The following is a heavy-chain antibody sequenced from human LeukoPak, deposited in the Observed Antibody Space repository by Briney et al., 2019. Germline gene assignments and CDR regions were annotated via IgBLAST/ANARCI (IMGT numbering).Heavy chain of an antibody. CDR3: ARSIRGYQVAFDY. Sequence: SETLSLTCSVSGGSISSHYWNWIRQSPGKGLEWIAYIYYSGSTNYNPSLKSRVTISVDTSKNQFSLKMNSVTAADTAVYYCARSIRGYQVAFDYWGQGTLVTVAS. J-gene: IGHJ4*02. CDR1: GGSISSHY. V-gene: IGHV4-59*08. D-gene: IGHD2-2*01. CDR2: IYYSGST.